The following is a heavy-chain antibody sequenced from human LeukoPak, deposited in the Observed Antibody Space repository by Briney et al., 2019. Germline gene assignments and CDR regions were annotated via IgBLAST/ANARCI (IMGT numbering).Heavy chain of an antibody. Sequence: SETLSLTCTVSGGSISSSSYYWGWIRPPPGKGLEWIGSIYYSGSTYYNPSLKSRVTISVVTSKNQFSLKLSSLTAADTAVYYWVRDRFSSGRSCYGPPDDWGQGARVTVSS. CDR3: VRDRFSSGRSCYGPPDD. CDR1: GGSISSSSYY. V-gene: IGHV4-39*07. CDR2: IYYSGST. J-gene: IGHJ4*02. D-gene: IGHD2-15*01.